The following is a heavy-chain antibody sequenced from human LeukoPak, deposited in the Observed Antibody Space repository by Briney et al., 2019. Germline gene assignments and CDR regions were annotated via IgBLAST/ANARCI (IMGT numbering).Heavy chain of an antibody. CDR2: INGGGDDT. D-gene: IGHD6-19*01. CDR3: AKEGSSGWYDYYGLEV. CDR1: GFTFSSYA. V-gene: IGHV3-23*01. Sequence: PGGSLRLSCAASGFTFSSYAMSWVRQAPGKGPEWVSVINGGGDDTYYADSVKGRFTISRDNSKNTLYLQMTSLGVGDTAVYYCAKEGSSGWYDYYGLEVWGQGTPVTVSS. J-gene: IGHJ6*02.